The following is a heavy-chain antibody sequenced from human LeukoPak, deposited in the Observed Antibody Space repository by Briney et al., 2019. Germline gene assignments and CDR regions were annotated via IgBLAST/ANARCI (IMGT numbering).Heavy chain of an antibody. D-gene: IGHD5-24*01. V-gene: IGHV5-51*01. CDR1: GYSFTSYW. CDR2: IYPADSDT. J-gene: IGHJ4*02. Sequence: GESLKISCEGSGYSFTSYWIAWVRQMPGKGLEWMGIIYPADSDTRYSPSFQGQVTISADKSISTAYLQWSSLKASDTAMYYCARGEMATNIGYFDYWGQGTLVTVSS. CDR3: ARGEMATNIGYFDY.